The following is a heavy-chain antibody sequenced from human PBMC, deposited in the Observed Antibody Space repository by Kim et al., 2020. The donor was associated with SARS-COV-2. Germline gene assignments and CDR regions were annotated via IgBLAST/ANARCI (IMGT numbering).Heavy chain of an antibody. V-gene: IGHV3-9*01. CDR3: AKSPRCGWYEPPSDDY. CDR2: ISWNSGSI. CDR1: GFTFDDYA. J-gene: IGHJ4*02. Sequence: GGSLRLSCAASGFTFDDYAMHWVRQAPGKGLEWVSGISWNSGSIGYADSVKGRFTISRDNAKNSLYLQMNSLRAEDTALYYCAKSPRCGWYEPPSDDYWGQGTLVTVSS. D-gene: IGHD6-19*01.